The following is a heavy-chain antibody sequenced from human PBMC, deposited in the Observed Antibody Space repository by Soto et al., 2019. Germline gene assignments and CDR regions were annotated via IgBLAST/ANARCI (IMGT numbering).Heavy chain of an antibody. J-gene: IGHJ4*02. CDR2: IYYSGTT. CDR1: GGSISSSTYY. D-gene: IGHD6-6*01. Sequence: QLQLQESGPGLVNPSETLSLICTVSGGSISSSTYYWGWIRQPPGKGLEWIGSIYYSGTTHYNPSLKSRVIISVDTSKNQFSLKLSSVTAADTAVYYCAREIAARGGSVYWGQGTLVTVSS. CDR3: AREIAARGGSVY. V-gene: IGHV4-39*02.